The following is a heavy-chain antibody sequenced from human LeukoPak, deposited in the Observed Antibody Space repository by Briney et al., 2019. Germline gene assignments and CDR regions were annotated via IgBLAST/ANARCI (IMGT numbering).Heavy chain of an antibody. V-gene: IGHV3-53*01. CDR1: GFTVSSNY. CDR2: IYSGGTT. Sequence: GGSLRLSCAASGFTVSSNYMSWVRQAPGKGLEWVSVIYSGGTTYYSDSVRGRFTISRDNSKNTLYLQMNSLTADDTAVYYCARIDGSDDYWGQGTLVTVSS. J-gene: IGHJ4*02. CDR3: ARIDGSDDY. D-gene: IGHD5-24*01.